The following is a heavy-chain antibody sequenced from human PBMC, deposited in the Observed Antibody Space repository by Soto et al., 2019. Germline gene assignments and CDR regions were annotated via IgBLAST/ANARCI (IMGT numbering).Heavy chain of an antibody. J-gene: IGHJ4*02. Sequence: GGSLRLSCAASGFTVSSNYMSWVRQAPGKGLEWVSAISGSGGSTYYADSVKGRFTISRDNSKNTLYLQMNSLRAEDTAVYYCAKDLVGRWLQAGCFDYWGQGTLVTVSS. D-gene: IGHD5-12*01. CDR3: AKDLVGRWLQAGCFDY. CDR2: ISGSGGST. CDR1: GFTVSSNY. V-gene: IGHV3-23*01.